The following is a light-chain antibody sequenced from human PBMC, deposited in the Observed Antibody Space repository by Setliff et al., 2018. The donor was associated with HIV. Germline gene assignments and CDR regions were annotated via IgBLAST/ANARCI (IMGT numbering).Light chain of an antibody. CDR3: SSYTSSTNWV. J-gene: IGLJ3*02. V-gene: IGLV2-14*03. CDR2: DVS. CDR1: SSDVGAYNY. Sequence: QSVLTQPASVSGSPGQSITISCTGTSSDVGAYNYVSWYQQHPGKAPKLMIYDVSNRPSGVSNRFSGSKSGNTASLTISGLQAEDEADYYCSSYTSSTNWVFGGGTRSPS.